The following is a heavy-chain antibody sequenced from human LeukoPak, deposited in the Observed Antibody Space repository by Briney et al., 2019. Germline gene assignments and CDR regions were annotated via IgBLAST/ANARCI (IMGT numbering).Heavy chain of an antibody. CDR1: GFTFSSYS. CDR2: ISSSSSTI. V-gene: IGHV3-48*01. Sequence: GGSLRLSCAASGFTFSSYSMNWVRQAPGKGLEWVSYISSSSSTIYYADSVKGRFTISRDNAKNSLYLQMNSLRAEDTAVYYCARGGGVIADWGQGTLVTVSS. D-gene: IGHD3-16*01. CDR3: ARGGGVIAD. J-gene: IGHJ4*02.